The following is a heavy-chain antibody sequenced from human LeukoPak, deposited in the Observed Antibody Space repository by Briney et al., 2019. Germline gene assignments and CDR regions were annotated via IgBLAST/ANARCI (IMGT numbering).Heavy chain of an antibody. CDR3: ARGGVAAKYYFDY. Sequence: SETLSLTCTVSGGSISPLYWGWIRQPPGKGLEFIGYIYDSGAANYNPSLKSRVTLSVDTSKNQFSLKLSSVTAADTAVYYCARGGVAAKYYFDYWGQGTLVTVSS. V-gene: IGHV4-59*11. D-gene: IGHD3-10*01. CDR2: IYDSGAA. J-gene: IGHJ4*02. CDR1: GGSISPLY.